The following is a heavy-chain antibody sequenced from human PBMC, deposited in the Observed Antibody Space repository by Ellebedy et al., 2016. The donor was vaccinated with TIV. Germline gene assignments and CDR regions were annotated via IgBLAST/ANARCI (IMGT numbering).Heavy chain of an antibody. J-gene: IGHJ4*02. CDR3: ARDSDYGDYPYYFDY. CDR2: INHSGST. V-gene: IGHV4-39*07. D-gene: IGHD4-17*01. Sequence: SETLSLTCTVSGGSISSGSYYWSWIRQPPGKGLEWIGEINHSGSTNYNPSLKSRVTISVDTSKNQFSLKLSSVAAADTAVYYCARDSDYGDYPYYFDYWGQGTLVTVSS. CDR1: GGSISSGSYY.